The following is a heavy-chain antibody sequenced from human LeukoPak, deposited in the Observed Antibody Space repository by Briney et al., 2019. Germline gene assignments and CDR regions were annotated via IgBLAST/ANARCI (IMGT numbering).Heavy chain of an antibody. V-gene: IGHV1-69*01. D-gene: IGHD3-22*01. J-gene: IGHJ4*02. CDR2: IIPIFGTA. Sequence: SVKVSCKASGGTFSSYAISWVRQAPGQGLEWMGGIIPIFGTANYAQKFQGRVTITADESTSTAYMKLSSLRSEDTAVYYCASPPIHYYDSSGYPYYFDYWGQGTLVTVSS. CDR3: ASPPIHYYDSSGYPYYFDY. CDR1: GGTFSSYA.